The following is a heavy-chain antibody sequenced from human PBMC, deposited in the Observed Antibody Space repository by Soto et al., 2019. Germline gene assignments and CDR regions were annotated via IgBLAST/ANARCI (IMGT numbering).Heavy chain of an antibody. Sequence: QVQLLQSGAEVKKPGSSVRVSCEASGGTFRTYAISWVRQAPGQGLEWMGEIIPIFGKVNYAQKFQGRVTITADXPPTSVXXDLRSLTSEDTAVYYCAKGAVAGTPTSYYYYGMDVWGQGTTVTVS. CDR2: IIPIFGKV. CDR1: GGTFRTYA. V-gene: IGHV1-69*12. CDR3: AKGAVAGTPTSYYYYGMDV. J-gene: IGHJ6*02. D-gene: IGHD6-19*01.